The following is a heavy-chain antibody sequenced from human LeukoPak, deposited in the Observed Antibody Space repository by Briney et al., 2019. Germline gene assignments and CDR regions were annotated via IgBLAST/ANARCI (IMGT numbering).Heavy chain of an antibody. CDR3: ARARSGYYTFDF. CDR1: GFTFSSYA. Sequence: GGSLRLSCAASGFTFSSYAMSWVRQAPGKGLEWVSAISCSGGSTYYADSVKGRFTIFRDIAKNSLFLQMNSLRAEDTAVYYCARARSGYYTFDFWGQGTLVTVSS. D-gene: IGHD3-3*01. V-gene: IGHV3-23*01. J-gene: IGHJ4*02. CDR2: ISCSGGST.